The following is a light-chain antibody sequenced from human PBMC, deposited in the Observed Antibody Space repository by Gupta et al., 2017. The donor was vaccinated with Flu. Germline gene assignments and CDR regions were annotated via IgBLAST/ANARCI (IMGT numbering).Light chain of an antibody. CDR1: GDRS. CDR3: QVWDGCVGQAV. CDR2: ADS. J-gene: IGLJ3*02. V-gene: IGLV3-21*02. Sequence: SYVLTQPPSGSVAPGQKARIPCGGIGDRSLHWYKQKPGQAPVVVVYADSERPSGIPERFSCSISGNTAILTVSWVEAGDEADFYCQVWDGCVGQAVFGGGTKLTVL.